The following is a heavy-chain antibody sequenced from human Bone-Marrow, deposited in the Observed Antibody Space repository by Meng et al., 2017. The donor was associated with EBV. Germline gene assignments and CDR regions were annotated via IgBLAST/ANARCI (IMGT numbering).Heavy chain of an antibody. CDR1: GDSISSFYY. J-gene: IGHJ5*02. D-gene: IGHD6-19*01. CDR2: VHYTGST. V-gene: IGHV4-39*01. Sequence: QRRRRESGPGPVKPSETLSLTCTVSGDSISSFYYWGWIRQPPGRGLEWIGSVHYTGSTYYSPSLKSRVTVSVDTSKNQFSLRLTSVTAADTAVYYCARPFPSWQSPRLDPFGAWGQGTLVTVSS. CDR3: ARPFPSWQSPRLDPFGA.